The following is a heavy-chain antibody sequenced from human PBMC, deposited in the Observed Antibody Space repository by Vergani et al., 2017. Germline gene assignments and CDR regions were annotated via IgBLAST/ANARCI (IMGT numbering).Heavy chain of an antibody. J-gene: IGHJ6*02. CDR3: AKDLGGLRFLEWLSSYGMDV. CDR1: GFTFSSYS. Sequence: EVQLVESGGGLVKPGGSLRLSCAASGFTFSSYSMNWVRQAPGKGLEWVSSISSSSSYIYYADSVKGRFTISRDNAKNSLYLQMNSLRAEDTAVYYCAKDLGGLRFLEWLSSYGMDVWGQGTTVTVSS. D-gene: IGHD3-3*01. V-gene: IGHV3-21*01. CDR2: ISSSSSYI.